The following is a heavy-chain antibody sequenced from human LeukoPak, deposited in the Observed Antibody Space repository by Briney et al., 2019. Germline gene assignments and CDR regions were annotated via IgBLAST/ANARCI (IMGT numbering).Heavy chain of an antibody. J-gene: IGHJ4*02. D-gene: IGHD3-10*01. CDR3: ARDPGFGELSPFDY. CDR1: GFTFSSYW. Sequence: GGSLRLSCAASGFTFSSYWMSWVRQAPGKGLEWVANIKQDGSEKYYVDSVKGRFTISRDNAKNSLYLQMNSLRAEDTAVYYFARDPGFGELSPFDYWGQGTLVTVSS. V-gene: IGHV3-7*03. CDR2: IKQDGSEK.